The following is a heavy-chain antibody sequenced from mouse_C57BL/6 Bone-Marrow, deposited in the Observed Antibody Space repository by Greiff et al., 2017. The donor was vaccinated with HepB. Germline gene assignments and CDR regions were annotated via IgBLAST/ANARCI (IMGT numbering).Heavy chain of an antibody. CDR3: TRGQLRPSWFAY. V-gene: IGHV5-9-1*02. CDR1: GFTFSSYA. CDR2: ISSGGDYI. D-gene: IGHD3-2*02. Sequence: EVKFEESGEGLVKPGGSLKLSCAASGFTFSSYAMSWVRQTPEKRLEWVAYISSGGDYIYYADTVKGRFTISRDNARNTLYLQMSSLKSEDTAMYYCTRGQLRPSWFAYWGQGTLVTVSA. J-gene: IGHJ3*01.